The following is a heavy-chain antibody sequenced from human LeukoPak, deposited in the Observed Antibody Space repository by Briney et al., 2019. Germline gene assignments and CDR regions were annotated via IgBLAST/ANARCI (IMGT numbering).Heavy chain of an antibody. CDR3: ARATWYYYYYYMDV. CDR1: GFTVSSNS. V-gene: IGHV4-59*02. CDR2: IYDSGST. J-gene: IGHJ6*03. Sequence: GSLRLSCTVSGFTVSSNSMSWVRQAPGKGLEWIGYIYDSGSTNYNPSLKSRVTISVDTSKNQFSLKLSSVTAADTAVYYCARATWYYYYYYMDVWGKGTTVTVSS.